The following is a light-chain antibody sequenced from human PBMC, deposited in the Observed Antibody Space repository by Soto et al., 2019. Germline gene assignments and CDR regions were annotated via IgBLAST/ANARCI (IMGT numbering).Light chain of an antibody. Sequence: DIHLTQSPSFLSASVGDRVTITCRASQGISSFLAWYQQKPGKAPNLMISVASNLRTGVPSRFSGGGSGTEFTLTISSLQPEDFATYYCQHLNTYPLTFGGGTKVEI. V-gene: IGKV1-9*01. CDR2: VAS. CDR3: QHLNTYPLT. CDR1: QGISSF. J-gene: IGKJ4*01.